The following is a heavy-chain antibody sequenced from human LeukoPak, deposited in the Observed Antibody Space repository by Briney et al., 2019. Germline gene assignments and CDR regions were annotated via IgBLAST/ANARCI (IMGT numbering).Heavy chain of an antibody. Sequence: GASVKVSCKASGYTFTSYGISWVRQAPGQGLEWMGWISAYNDNTNYAQKLQVRVTMTTDTSTSTAYMELRSLRSDDTAVYYCARDWRDGYNYYFDYWGQGTLVTVSS. CDR1: GYTFTSYG. CDR3: ARDWRDGYNYYFDY. CDR2: ISAYNDNT. D-gene: IGHD5-24*01. J-gene: IGHJ4*02. V-gene: IGHV1-18*01.